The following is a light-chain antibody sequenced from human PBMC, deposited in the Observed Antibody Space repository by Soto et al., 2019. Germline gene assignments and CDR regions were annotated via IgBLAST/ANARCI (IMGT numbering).Light chain of an antibody. CDR3: SSYIFGDTPWV. CDR2: DVS. CDR1: SSDIGSYNY. Sequence: QSVLTQPASVSGSPGQSITISCTGTSSDIGSYNYVSWYQQHPGKAPKLMIYDVSNRPSGVSNRFCGSKSGNTASLTISGLQAEDEADYYCSSYIFGDTPWVFGGGTKLTVL. V-gene: IGLV2-14*03. J-gene: IGLJ3*02.